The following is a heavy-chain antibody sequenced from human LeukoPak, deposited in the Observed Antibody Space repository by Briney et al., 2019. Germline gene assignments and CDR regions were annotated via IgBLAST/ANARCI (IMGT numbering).Heavy chain of an antibody. J-gene: IGHJ4*02. CDR3: ARVDPACGTSCAEFDY. V-gene: IGHV1-18*01. CDR1: GYTFTSYG. CDR2: ISAYNGNT. D-gene: IGHD2-2*01. Sequence: GASVKVSCKASGYTFTSYGISWVRHAPGQGLEWMGWISAYNGNTNYAQKLQGRVTMTTDTSTSTAYMELRSLRSDDTAVYYCARVDPACGTSCAEFDYWGQGTLVTVSS.